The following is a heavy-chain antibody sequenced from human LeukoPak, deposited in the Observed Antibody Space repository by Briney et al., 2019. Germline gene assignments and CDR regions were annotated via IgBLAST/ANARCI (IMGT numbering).Heavy chain of an antibody. CDR1: GFTFSDYY. CDR3: ARDRPGTAMATGRFDP. V-gene: IGHV3-11*01. J-gene: IGHJ5*02. CDR2: ISSSGSTI. D-gene: IGHD5-18*01. Sequence: GGSLRLSCAASGFTFSDYYMSWIRQAPGKGLEWVSYISSSGSTIYYADSVKGRFTISRDSARNSLYLQMNSLRAEDTAVYYCARDRPGTAMATGRFDPWGQGTLVTVSS.